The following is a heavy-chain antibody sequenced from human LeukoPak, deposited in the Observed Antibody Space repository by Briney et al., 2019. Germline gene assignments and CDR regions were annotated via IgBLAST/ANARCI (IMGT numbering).Heavy chain of an antibody. CDR2: IIPIFGTA. Sequence: ASVKVSCKASRGTFSSYAISWVRQAPGQGLEWMRRIIPIFGTANYAQKFQGRVTITTDESTNTAYMELSSLRSEDTAVYYCARGGSTDEAPYYYCYMDVWGKGTTVTVSS. V-gene: IGHV1-69*05. J-gene: IGHJ6*03. CDR1: RGTFSSYA. CDR3: ARGGSTDEAPYYYCYMDV. D-gene: IGHD3-16*01.